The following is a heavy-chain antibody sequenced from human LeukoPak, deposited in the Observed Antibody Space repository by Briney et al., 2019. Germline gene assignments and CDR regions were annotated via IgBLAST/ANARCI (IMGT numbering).Heavy chain of an antibody. V-gene: IGHV3-21*01. CDR2: ISTSSSYI. J-gene: IGHJ4*02. D-gene: IGHD6-19*01. Sequence: GGSLRLSCAASGFTFSSHNMNWVRQAPGQGLEWVSSISTSSSYIYYADPVKGRFTISRDNANNSLYLQMNSLRAENTAVYYCARDQGYSSGWRNFDYWGQGTLVTVSS. CDR3: ARDQGYSSGWRNFDY. CDR1: GFTFSSHN.